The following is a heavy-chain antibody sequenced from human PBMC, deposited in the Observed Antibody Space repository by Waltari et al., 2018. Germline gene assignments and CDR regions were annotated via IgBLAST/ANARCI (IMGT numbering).Heavy chain of an antibody. J-gene: IGHJ4*02. Sequence: EGQLVESGGGLVNPGGSLRLSCGTSGFNFNYAGMSWFRQAPGKGLELVGLIKSKTSGGAADYAAPVKGRFTISRDDSQNTVFLRMNNLKTEDTAVYFCVADISELGRGEFDYWAQGTLVNVSS. V-gene: IGHV3-15*01. CDR2: IKSKTSGGAA. D-gene: IGHD3-10*01. CDR3: VADISELGRGEFDY. CDR1: GFNFNYAG.